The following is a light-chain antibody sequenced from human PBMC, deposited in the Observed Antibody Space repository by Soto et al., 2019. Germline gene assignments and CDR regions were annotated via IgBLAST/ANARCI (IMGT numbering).Light chain of an antibody. CDR1: QSISDT. CDR3: HQYNSWPPGT. J-gene: IGKJ2*01. CDR2: DAS. Sequence: EIVMTQSPATLSLSPGERATLSRRASQSISDTLAWYQQKPGQAPRLLISDASTRATGIPARFSGSGSGTEFTLTISSLQSEDFALYYCHQYNSWPPGTFGQGTKV. V-gene: IGKV3-15*01.